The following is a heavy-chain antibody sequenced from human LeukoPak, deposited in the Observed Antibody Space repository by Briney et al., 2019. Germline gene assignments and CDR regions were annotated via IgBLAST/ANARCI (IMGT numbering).Heavy chain of an antibody. Sequence: GGSLRLSCAASGFTFSSYAMSWVRQAPGKGLEWVSAISGSAGSTYYADSVKGRFTISRDNSKNMLYLQMNSLRAEDTALYYCAKDFWGFSFGYWGQGTLVTVSS. CDR2: ISGSAGST. CDR3: AKDFWGFSFGY. V-gene: IGHV3-23*01. CDR1: GFTFSSYA. D-gene: IGHD7-27*01. J-gene: IGHJ4*02.